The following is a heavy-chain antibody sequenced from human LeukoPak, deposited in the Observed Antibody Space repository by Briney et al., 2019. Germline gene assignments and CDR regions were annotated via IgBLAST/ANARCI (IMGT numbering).Heavy chain of an antibody. D-gene: IGHD3-9*01. V-gene: IGHV3-21*01. CDR1: GFTFSSYN. Sequence: GGSLRLSCAASGFTFSSYNMNWVRQAPGKGLEWVSSISSSSSYIYYADSVKGRFTISRDNAKNSLYLQMNSLRAEDTAVYYCTSDPKILTGYPFDYWGQGTLVTVSS. J-gene: IGHJ4*02. CDR2: ISSSSSYI. CDR3: TSDPKILTGYPFDY.